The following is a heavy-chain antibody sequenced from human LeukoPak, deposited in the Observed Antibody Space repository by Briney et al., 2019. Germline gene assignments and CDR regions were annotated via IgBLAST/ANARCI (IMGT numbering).Heavy chain of an antibody. CDR1: GLTFTNAW. J-gene: IGHJ4*02. V-gene: IGHV3-15*01. CDR2: VKSRTDGGTT. D-gene: IGHD5-12*01. Sequence: PGGSLRLSCAASGLTFTNAWMSWVCQAPGKGLEWVGRVKSRTDGGTTDYAAPVKGRFTISRDDSRNTLYLQMNSLKTEDTVVYYWTPAPSIVANDYWGQGTLVTVSS. CDR3: TPAPSIVANDY.